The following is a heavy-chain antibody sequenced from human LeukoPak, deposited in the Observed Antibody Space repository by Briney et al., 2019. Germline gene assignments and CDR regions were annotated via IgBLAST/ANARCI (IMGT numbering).Heavy chain of an antibody. CDR3: ARGHIVVVPAAINWFDP. J-gene: IGHJ5*02. CDR1: GFTFSSYS. CDR2: ISSSSSYI. V-gene: IGHV3-21*01. D-gene: IGHD2-2*01. Sequence: GGSLRLSCAASGFTFSSYSMNWVRQAPGKGLEWVSSISSSSSYIYYADSVKGRFTISRDNAKNSLYLQMNSLRAEDTAVYYCARGHIVVVPAAINWFDPWGQGTLVTVSS.